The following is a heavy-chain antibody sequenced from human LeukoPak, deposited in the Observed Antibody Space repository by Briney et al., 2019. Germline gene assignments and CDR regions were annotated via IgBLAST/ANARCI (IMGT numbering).Heavy chain of an antibody. D-gene: IGHD3-16*01. CDR3: ARGGIFDY. V-gene: IGHV4-59*01. J-gene: IGHJ4*02. Sequence: SETLSLTCTVSGGSISSYYWSWIRQPPGKGLEWIGYIYYSGSTNYNPSLKSRVTISVDTSKNQFSLKLSSVTAADTAVYYCARGGIFDYWGQGTLVTVSS. CDR1: GGSISSYY. CDR2: IYYSGST.